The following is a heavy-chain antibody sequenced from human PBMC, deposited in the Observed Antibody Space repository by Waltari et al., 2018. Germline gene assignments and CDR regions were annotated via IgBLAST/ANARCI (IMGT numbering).Heavy chain of an antibody. CDR2: INNDGSIV. V-gene: IGHV3-74*01. Sequence: DVQVVESGGSLVRPGGSLRLSCIGSGFNFSNYFIHWVRQAPGEGPVWVARINNDGSIVNYADSVKGRFSISRDNAKSTVYLQMNNLRGEDTALYHCLNYDFDSWGQGTLVTVSS. D-gene: IGHD1-7*01. J-gene: IGHJ4*02. CDR1: GFNFSNYF. CDR3: LNYDFDS.